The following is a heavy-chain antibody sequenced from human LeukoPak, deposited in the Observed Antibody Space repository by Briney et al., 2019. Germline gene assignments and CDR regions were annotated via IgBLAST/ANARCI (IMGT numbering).Heavy chain of an antibody. D-gene: IGHD5-24*01. J-gene: IGHJ4*02. Sequence: GGSLRISCAASGFMFGDYAMHWVRQAPGKGLEWVSLISADGGSTFYADSVKGRFTISRDNNNNSLSLQMNSLTTEDTAFYYCAREQFSHTSNYFDNWGQGLLVTVSS. CDR1: GFMFGDYA. CDR2: ISADGGST. CDR3: AREQFSHTSNYFDN. V-gene: IGHV3-43*02.